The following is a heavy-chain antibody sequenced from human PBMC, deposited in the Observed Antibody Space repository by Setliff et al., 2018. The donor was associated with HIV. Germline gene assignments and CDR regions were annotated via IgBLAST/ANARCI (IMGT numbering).Heavy chain of an antibody. CDR3: AKDLYYYDDSGYYDAFDI. CDR2: ISGSGGST. V-gene: IGHV3-23*01. J-gene: IGHJ3*02. CDR1: GFTFSTSA. D-gene: IGHD3-22*01. Sequence: GGSLRLSCAASGFTFSTSAMSWVRQAPGKGLEWVSAISGSGGSTYYTDSVKGRFTISRDNSKNTLYLQMNSLRAEDTAVYYCAKDLYYYDDSGYYDAFDIWGQGTMVTVSS.